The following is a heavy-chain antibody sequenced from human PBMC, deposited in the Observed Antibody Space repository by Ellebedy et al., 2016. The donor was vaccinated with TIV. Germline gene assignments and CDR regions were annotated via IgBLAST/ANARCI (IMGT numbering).Heavy chain of an antibody. CDR2: IKEDGSEK. CDR1: GFTFSTYW. D-gene: IGHD4-17*01. Sequence: PGGSLRLSCAASGFTFSTYWMSWVRQAPGKGLEWVANIKEDGSEKYYVDSVKGRFTISRDNSKNTLYLQMNSLRAEDTAVYYCARDMSYGDYDHWGQGTLVTVSS. V-gene: IGHV3-7*03. CDR3: ARDMSYGDYDH. J-gene: IGHJ5*02.